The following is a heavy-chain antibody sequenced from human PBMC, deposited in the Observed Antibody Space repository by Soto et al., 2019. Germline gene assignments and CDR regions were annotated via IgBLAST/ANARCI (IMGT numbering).Heavy chain of an antibody. CDR3: ARDRSGYDYYYYYGMDV. V-gene: IGHV4-61*08. CDR1: GGSISSGGYY. J-gene: IGHJ6*02. Sequence: PSETLSLTCTVSGGSISSGGYYWSWIRQHPGKGLEWIGYIYYSGNTNYNPSLKSRVTISVDTSKNQFSLKLSSVTAADTAVYYCARDRSGYDYYYYYGMDVWGQGTTVTVSS. CDR2: IYYSGNT. D-gene: IGHD5-12*01.